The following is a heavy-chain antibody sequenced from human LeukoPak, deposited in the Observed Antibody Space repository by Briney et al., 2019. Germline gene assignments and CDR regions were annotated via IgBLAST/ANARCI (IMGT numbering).Heavy chain of an antibody. J-gene: IGHJ4*02. CDR1: GGSISSSSYY. CDR2: INHSGST. D-gene: IGHD1-1*01. V-gene: IGHV4-39*07. Sequence: SETLSLTCTVSGGSISSSSYYWGWIRQPPGKGLEWIGEINHSGSTNYNPSLKSRVTISVDTSKNQFSLKLSSVTAADTAVYYCARGISPLPTPHYNDYWGQGTLVTVSS. CDR3: ARGISPLPTPHYNDY.